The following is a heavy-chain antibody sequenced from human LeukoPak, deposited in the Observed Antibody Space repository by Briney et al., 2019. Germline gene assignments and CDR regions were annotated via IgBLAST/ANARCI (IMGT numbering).Heavy chain of an antibody. V-gene: IGHV3-48*03. D-gene: IGHD6-19*01. J-gene: IGHJ4*02. CDR3: ARELAVAATGTFES. CDR1: RFTFSSFD. Sequence: GGSLRLSCAASRFTFSSFDLNWVRQAPGKGLEWVAYISGSGTTIYCAGSVKGRFTISRDNAKNSLYLHMNSLRAEDTAVYYCARELAVAATGTFESWGQGTLVTVSS. CDR2: ISGSGTTI.